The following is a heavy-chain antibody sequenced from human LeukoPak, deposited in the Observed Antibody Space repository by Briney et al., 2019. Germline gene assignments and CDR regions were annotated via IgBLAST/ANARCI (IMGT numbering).Heavy chain of an antibody. Sequence: PGGSLRLSCAASGFTFSDYYMSWIRQAPGKGLEWVSSISGSGGSTYYADSVKGRFTISRDNSKNTLYLQMNSLRAEDTAVFYCAKDTHFDYWGQGTLVTVSS. CDR3: AKDTHFDY. V-gene: IGHV3-23*01. CDR1: GFTFSDYY. CDR2: ISGSGGST. J-gene: IGHJ4*02.